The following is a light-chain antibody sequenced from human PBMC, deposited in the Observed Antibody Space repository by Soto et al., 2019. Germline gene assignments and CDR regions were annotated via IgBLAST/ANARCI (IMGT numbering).Light chain of an antibody. CDR1: SSDVGGYNY. V-gene: IGLV2-11*01. J-gene: IGLJ1*01. CDR2: DVS. Sequence: QSALTQPRSLSGSPGQSFTISCTGTSSDVGGYNYVSWYQQHPGKAPKLMIYDVSKRPSGVPDRFSGSKSGNTASLTISGLQAEDEADYYCCSYAGSYYVFGTGTKVTVL. CDR3: CSYAGSYYV.